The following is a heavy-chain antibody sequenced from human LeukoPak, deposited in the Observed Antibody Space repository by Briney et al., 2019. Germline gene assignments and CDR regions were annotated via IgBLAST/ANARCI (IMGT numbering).Heavy chain of an antibody. Sequence: PSETLSLTCTVSGGSISSYYWSWIRQPPGKGLEWIGYIYYSGSTDYSSSLKSRVTMSIDTSKNQFYLKLSSATAADTAVYYCARNQVLPFDVFNLWGQGTMVTVSS. V-gene: IGHV4-59*08. CDR1: GGSISSYY. J-gene: IGHJ3*01. CDR3: ARNQVLPFDVFNL. D-gene: IGHD1-14*01. CDR2: IYYSGST.